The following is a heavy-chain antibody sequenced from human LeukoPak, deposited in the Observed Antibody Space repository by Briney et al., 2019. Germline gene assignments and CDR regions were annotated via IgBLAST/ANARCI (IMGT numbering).Heavy chain of an antibody. V-gene: IGHV3-13*01. D-gene: IGHD2-15*01. J-gene: IGHJ3*02. CDR3: ARGWYGAPRSTFDI. CDR1: GFAFSNDD. CDR2: IGAAGAT. Sequence: GGSLRLPCEASGFAFSNDDMHWVRHATGKGLEWVSVIGAAGATYYPGSVKGRFTISRENARNSLYLRMNSLRAEDTAVYYCARGWYGAPRSTFDIWGQGTMVTVSS.